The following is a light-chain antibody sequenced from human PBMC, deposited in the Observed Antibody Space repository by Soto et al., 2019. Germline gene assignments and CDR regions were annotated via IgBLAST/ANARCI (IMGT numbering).Light chain of an antibody. CDR3: QQYSTYTPRT. J-gene: IGKJ1*01. Sequence: AIRISQSPSSFSASTGDRVTITCRASQGISSYLAWYQQKPGKAPKLLIYAASTLQSGVPSRFSGSGSGTDFTLTISSLQPDDFATYYCQQYSTYTPRTFGQGTKVDIK. V-gene: IGKV1-8*01. CDR1: QGISSY. CDR2: AAS.